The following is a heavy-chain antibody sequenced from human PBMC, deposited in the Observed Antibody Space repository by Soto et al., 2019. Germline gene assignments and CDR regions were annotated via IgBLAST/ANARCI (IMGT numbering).Heavy chain of an antibody. CDR1: GYSFTSYW. CDR3: ATLPIYDFWSGYNEPFDY. Sequence: GESLKISCKGSGYSFTSYWIGCVRQMPGKGLEWMGIIYPGDSDTRYSPSFQGQVTISADKSISTAYLQWSSLKASDTAMYYCATLPIYDFWSGYNEPFDYWGQGTLVTVSS. D-gene: IGHD3-3*01. CDR2: IYPGDSDT. V-gene: IGHV5-51*01. J-gene: IGHJ4*02.